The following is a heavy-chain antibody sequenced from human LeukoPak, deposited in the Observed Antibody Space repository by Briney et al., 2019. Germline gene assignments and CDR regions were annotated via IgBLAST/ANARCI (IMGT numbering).Heavy chain of an antibody. CDR2: INHSGST. V-gene: IGHV4-34*01. CDR3: ARVGGYSGYLNTYNWFDP. CDR1: GGSFSGYY. D-gene: IGHD5-12*01. J-gene: IGHJ5*02. Sequence: PSETLSLTCAVYGGSFSGYYWSWIRQPPGKGLEWIGEINHSGSTNYNPSLKSRVTIPVDTSKNQFSPKLSSVTAADTAVYYCARVGGYSGYLNTYNWFDPWGQGTLVTVSS.